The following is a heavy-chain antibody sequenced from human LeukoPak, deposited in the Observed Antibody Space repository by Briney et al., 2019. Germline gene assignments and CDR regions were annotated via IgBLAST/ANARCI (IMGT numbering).Heavy chain of an antibody. CDR2: IYPGDFDT. CDR3: ARLEPGYSSGWYSLFDY. CDR1: GYSFTSYW. V-gene: IGHV5-51*01. D-gene: IGHD6-19*01. J-gene: IGHJ4*02. Sequence: GQSLKISCKGSGYSFTSYWIGWVRPMPGKGLEWMGIIYPGDFDTRYSPSFQGQVTISADKSISTAYLQWSSRKASDTAMYYCARLEPGYSSGWYSLFDYWGQGTLVTVSS.